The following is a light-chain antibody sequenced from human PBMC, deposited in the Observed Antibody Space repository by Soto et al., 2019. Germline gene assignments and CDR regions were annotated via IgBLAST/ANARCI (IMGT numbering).Light chain of an antibody. CDR2: WAS. V-gene: IGKV4-1*01. J-gene: IGKJ4*01. CDR1: QSVLYSSNNKNY. Sequence: DIVMTQSPDSLAVSLGERATVNCKSSQSVLYSSNNKNYLAWYQQKPGQPPKLLIYWASTRESGVPDRFSGSGSGTDFTLSISSLQAEDVAVYYCQQYYSTPTFGGGTKVE. CDR3: QQYYSTPT.